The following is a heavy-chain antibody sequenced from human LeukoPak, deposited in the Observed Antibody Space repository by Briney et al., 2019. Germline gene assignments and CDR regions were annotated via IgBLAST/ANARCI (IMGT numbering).Heavy chain of an antibody. V-gene: IGHV3-21*01. CDR2: ISSSSSYI. CDR3: ARDPLGRDGYNTFDY. CDR1: GFTLSSYS. J-gene: IGHJ4*02. D-gene: IGHD5-24*01. Sequence: GESLRLSCAASGFTLSSYSMNWVRQAPGKGLEWVSSISSSSSYIYYADSVRGRFTISRDNAKNSLYLQMNSLRAEDTAVYYCARDPLGRDGYNTFDYWGQGTLVTVSS.